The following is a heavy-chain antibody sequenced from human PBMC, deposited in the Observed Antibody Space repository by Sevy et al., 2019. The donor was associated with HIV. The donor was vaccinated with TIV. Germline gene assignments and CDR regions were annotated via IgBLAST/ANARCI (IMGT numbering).Heavy chain of an antibody. D-gene: IGHD2-2*03. CDR1: GGSISSYY. V-gene: IGHV4-4*07. CDR3: ARAWIRRGWGAFDI. Sequence: SETLSLTCTVSGGSISSYYWSWIRQPAGKGLEWIGRIYTSGSTNYNPSLKSRVTMSVDTSKNQFSLKLSSVTAADTAVYYCARAWIRRGWGAFDIWGQGTMVTVSS. CDR2: IYTSGST. J-gene: IGHJ3*02.